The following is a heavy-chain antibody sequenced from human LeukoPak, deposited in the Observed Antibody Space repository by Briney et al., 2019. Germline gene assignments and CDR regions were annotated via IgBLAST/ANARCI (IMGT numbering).Heavy chain of an antibody. D-gene: IGHD3-10*01. Sequence: PSETLSLTCTVSGGSISTYYWSWIRQPAGKGLEWIGHISTSGSTNYNPSLKSRVTMSVDTSKNQFSLRLRSVTAADTAVYYCAREVITMVRGVITFTGFDYWGQGTLVTVCS. V-gene: IGHV4-4*07. J-gene: IGHJ4*02. CDR1: GGSISTYY. CDR2: ISTSGST. CDR3: AREVITMVRGVITFTGFDY.